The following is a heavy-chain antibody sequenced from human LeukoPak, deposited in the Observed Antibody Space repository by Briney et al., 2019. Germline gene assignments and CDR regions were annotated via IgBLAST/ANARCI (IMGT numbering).Heavy chain of an antibody. J-gene: IGHJ4*02. CDR1: GFTVSSNY. Sequence: GGSLRLSCAASGFTVSSNYMSWVRQAPGKGLEWVSVMYSGGNTYYADSVKGRFTISRDNSKNTLYLQMNSLRAEDTAVYYCAKDASGTFDYWGQGTLVTVSS. D-gene: IGHD1-1*01. V-gene: IGHV3-53*05. CDR2: MYSGGNT. CDR3: AKDASGTFDY.